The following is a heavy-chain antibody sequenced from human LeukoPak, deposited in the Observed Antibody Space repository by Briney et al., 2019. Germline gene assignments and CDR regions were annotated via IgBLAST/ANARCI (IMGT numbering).Heavy chain of an antibody. CDR1: GGSFSGYY. CDR3: ARQTITTSGVVVTVGPGYMDV. V-gene: IGHV4-34*01. Sequence: SETLSLTCAAYGGSFSGYYWSWIRQPPGKGLEWIGEIDHSGSTNYNSSLKSRGTISVDTSKNQFSLKLSSVTAADTAVHYCARQTITTSGVVVTVGPGYMDVWGKGTTVTVSS. CDR2: IDHSGST. J-gene: IGHJ6*03. D-gene: IGHD3-3*01.